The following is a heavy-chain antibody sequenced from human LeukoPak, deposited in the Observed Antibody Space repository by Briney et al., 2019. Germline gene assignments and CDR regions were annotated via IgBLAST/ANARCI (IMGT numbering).Heavy chain of an antibody. CDR1: GFTFSKYW. J-gene: IGHJ4*02. D-gene: IGHD6-19*01. CDR2: INTDGTVT. Sequence: PGGSLRLSCAASGFTFSKYWMLWVRQAPGKGLESVSRINTDGTVTTYADSVKGRFTVSRDNADNTMFLQIINSRDEDTAVYYCATKQWLAPPPDSWGQGTPVTVSS. V-gene: IGHV3-74*01. CDR3: ATKQWLAPPPDS.